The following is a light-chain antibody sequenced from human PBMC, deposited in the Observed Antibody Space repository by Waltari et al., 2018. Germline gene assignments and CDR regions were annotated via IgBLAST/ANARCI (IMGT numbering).Light chain of an antibody. CDR1: QDITNY. Sequence: DIRMTQSPSSLSASVGDRVTITCQASQDITNYLNWYQQKSGKAPKLLIYDSSNLETGVPSRFSGSGSGTDFSFTISSLQPEDIATYYCLQSDNLPLTFGGGTKVEIK. V-gene: IGKV1-33*01. CDR3: LQSDNLPLT. CDR2: DSS. J-gene: IGKJ4*01.